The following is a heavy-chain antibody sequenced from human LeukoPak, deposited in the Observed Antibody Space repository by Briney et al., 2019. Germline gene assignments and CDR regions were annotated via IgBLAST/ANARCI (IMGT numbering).Heavy chain of an antibody. CDR1: GGSFSGYY. V-gene: IGHV4-34*01. D-gene: IGHD5-18*01. J-gene: IGHJ6*02. CDR3: ARRGNSYGYYQYYYGMDV. Sequence: KPSETLSLTCAVYGGSFSGYYWSWIRQPPGKGLEWIGEINHSGSTNYNPSLKSRVTISVDTSKNQFSLKLSSVTAADTAVYYCARRGNSYGYYQYYYGMDVWGQGTTVTVSS. CDR2: INHSGST.